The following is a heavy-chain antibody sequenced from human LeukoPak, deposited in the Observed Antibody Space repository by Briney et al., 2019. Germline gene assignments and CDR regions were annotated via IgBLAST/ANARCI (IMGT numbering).Heavy chain of an antibody. V-gene: IGHV4-59*01. CDR2: IYYSGST. J-gene: IGHJ5*02. D-gene: IGHD5-18*01. CDR1: GGSLSSYY. CDR3: ATSPGYSYGNWFDP. Sequence: SETLSLTCTVSGGSLSSYYWSWVRQPPGKGLEWIGYIYYSGSTNYNPSLTSRVTISVDTSKNQFSLKLSSVTAADTAVYYCATSPGYSYGNWFDPWGQGTLVTVSS.